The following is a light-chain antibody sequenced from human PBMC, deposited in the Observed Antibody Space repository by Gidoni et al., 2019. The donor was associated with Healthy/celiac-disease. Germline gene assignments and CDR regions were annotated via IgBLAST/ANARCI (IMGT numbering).Light chain of an antibody. J-gene: IGLJ2*01. CDR1: KLGDKY. Sequence: SYELTQPPSVSVSPGQTASITCSGDKLGDKYACWYQQKPGQSPVLVSYQDSKRPSGIPERFSGSNSGNTATLTISGTQAMDEADYYCQAWDSSTDVVFGRGTKLTVL. V-gene: IGLV3-1*01. CDR2: QDS. CDR3: QAWDSSTDVV.